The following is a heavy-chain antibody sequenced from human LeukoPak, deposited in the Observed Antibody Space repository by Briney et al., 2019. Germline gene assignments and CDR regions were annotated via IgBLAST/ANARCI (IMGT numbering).Heavy chain of an antibody. CDR1: GFTFSSYV. CDR3: AKGGSGWLSAW. J-gene: IGHJ4*02. D-gene: IGHD6-19*01. V-gene: IGHV3-23*01. Sequence: PGGFLRLSCAASGFTFSSYVMSWARQAPGKGLEWVSAISGSGGSTFYADSVKGRFTISRDNSKNTLYLQMNSLRAEDTAVYYCAKGGSGWLSAWWGQGTLVTVSS. CDR2: ISGSGGST.